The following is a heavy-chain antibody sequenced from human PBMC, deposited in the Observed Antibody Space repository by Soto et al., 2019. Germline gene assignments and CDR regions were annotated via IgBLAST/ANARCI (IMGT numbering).Heavy chain of an antibody. J-gene: IGHJ4*02. CDR3: ASSYGSGSRPFDY. CDR2: IIPMLSMS. V-gene: IGHV1-69*02. Sequence: QVQLVQSGAEVKKSGSSVRVSCKASGGTFNSYTLSWVRQAPGRRLEWMGRIIPMLSMSTYAQKFQGRVSIIADKSTNTVYMDLSRLRSDDTAIYYCASSYGSGSRPFDYWGQGTLVTVSS. CDR1: GGTFNSYT. D-gene: IGHD3-10*01.